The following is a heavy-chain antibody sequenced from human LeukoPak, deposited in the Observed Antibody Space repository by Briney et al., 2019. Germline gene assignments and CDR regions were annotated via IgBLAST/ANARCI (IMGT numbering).Heavy chain of an antibody. D-gene: IGHD6-19*01. CDR2: IYYSGST. J-gene: IGHJ6*03. Sequence: PSETLSLTCTVSGGSTSSYYWSWIRQPPGKGLEWIGYIYYSGSTNYNPSLKSRVTISVDTSKNQFSLKLSSVTAADTAVYYCARGGIGDIAVAGTWGDYYYYYYMDVWGKGTTVTVSS. CDR1: GGSTSSYY. V-gene: IGHV4-59*01. CDR3: ARGGIGDIAVAGTWGDYYYYYYMDV.